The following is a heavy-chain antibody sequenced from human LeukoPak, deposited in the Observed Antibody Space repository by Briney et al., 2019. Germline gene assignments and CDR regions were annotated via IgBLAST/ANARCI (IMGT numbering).Heavy chain of an antibody. Sequence: PSETLSLTCTVSGDSISDYFWSWLRQPAGKGLEWIGRFSTRGYTTYNPSLKSRLTISVDKSKNQFSLNLTSVTAADTAVYYCAVGFIRDASHIWGQGTIVTVSS. CDR3: AVGFIRDASHI. CDR1: GDSISDYF. CDR2: FSTRGYT. J-gene: IGHJ3*02. D-gene: IGHD1-26*01. V-gene: IGHV4-4*07.